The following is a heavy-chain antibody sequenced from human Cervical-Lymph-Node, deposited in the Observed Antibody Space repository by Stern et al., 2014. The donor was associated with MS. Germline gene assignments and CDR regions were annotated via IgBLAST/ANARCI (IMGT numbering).Heavy chain of an antibody. J-gene: IGHJ5*02. V-gene: IGHV3-9*01. D-gene: IGHD1-26*01. CDR1: GYTFPDYA. Sequence: EVQLVESGGGLVQPGRSLRLSCAASGYTFPDYALHWVRQAPGKGLEWVSSINWNGATTVYANSMKGRFTITRNTAKNSLQLQMNSPRLEDTAIYYCAKDPIYSGSPDPFDHWGQGTLVTVSS. CDR2: INWNGATT. CDR3: AKDPIYSGSPDPFDH.